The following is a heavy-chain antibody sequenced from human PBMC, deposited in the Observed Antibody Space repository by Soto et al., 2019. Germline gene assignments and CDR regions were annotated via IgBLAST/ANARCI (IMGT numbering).Heavy chain of an antibody. CDR1: GFTFSTYA. D-gene: IGHD2-2*01. CDR3: ARDQGRSITCQLDY. V-gene: IGHV3-30-3*01. J-gene: IGHJ4*02. CDR2: ISYDGSNT. Sequence: GGSLRLSCAVSGFTFSTYAMHWVRQAPGKGLEWVAVISYDGSNTYYADSMKGRFTISRDNTLYLQMNSLRAEDTAVYYCARDQGRSITCQLDYWGQGTLVTVSS.